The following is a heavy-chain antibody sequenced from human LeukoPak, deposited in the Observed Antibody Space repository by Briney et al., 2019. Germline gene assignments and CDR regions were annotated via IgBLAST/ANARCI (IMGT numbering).Heavy chain of an antibody. CDR1: GFTFSNSA. V-gene: IGHV3-21*01. Sequence: GGSLRLSCAASGFTFSNSAMNWVRHVPGKGLEWVSSIDYDSSHIYYTASVRGRFTISRDTARTPVYLQINRLSVEATAVYYCARAPLRSLRVAHYDYWGQGTLVAVSS. CDR3: ARAPLRSLRVAHYDY. D-gene: IGHD3-16*01. J-gene: IGHJ4*02. CDR2: IDYDSSHI.